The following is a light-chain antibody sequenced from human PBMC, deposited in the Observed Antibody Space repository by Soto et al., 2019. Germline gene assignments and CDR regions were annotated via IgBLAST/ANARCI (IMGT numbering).Light chain of an antibody. CDR2: QDS. J-gene: IGLJ1*01. CDR3: QAWDSSTQV. V-gene: IGLV3-1*01. CDR1: KLGDKY. Sequence: SYELTQPPSVSVSPGQTASITCSGDKLGDKYACWYQQKPGQSPVLVIYQDSKRPSGIPERFSGYNSGNTATLTISGTQAMDEADYYCQAWDSSTQVFGTGTKVTVL.